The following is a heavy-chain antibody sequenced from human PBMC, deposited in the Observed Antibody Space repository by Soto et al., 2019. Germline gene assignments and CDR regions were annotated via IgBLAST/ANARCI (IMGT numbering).Heavy chain of an antibody. CDR2: ISSSGSTI. J-gene: IGHJ6*02. CDR3: ARDTFDTGYSWSEGPYYYYGMDV. Sequence: GGSLRLSCAASGFTFSSYEMNWVRQAPGKGLEWVSYISSSGSTIYYADSVKGRFTISRDNAKNSLYLQMNSLRAEDTAVYYCARDTFDTGYSWSEGPYYYYGMDVWGQGTTVTVSS. CDR1: GFTFSSYE. D-gene: IGHD1-26*01. V-gene: IGHV3-48*03.